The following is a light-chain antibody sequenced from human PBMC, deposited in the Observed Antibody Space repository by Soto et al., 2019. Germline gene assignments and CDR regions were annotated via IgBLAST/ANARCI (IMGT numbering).Light chain of an antibody. V-gene: IGKV3-11*01. CDR2: DAS. Sequence: EIVLTQSPGTLSFSAGERATLSCRASQSVSSYLAWYQQKPGQAPRLLIYDASNRATGIPARFSGSGSGTDFTLTISSLEPEDFAVYYCQQRSNWPPLWTFGQGTKV. CDR1: QSVSSY. J-gene: IGKJ1*01. CDR3: QQRSNWPPLWT.